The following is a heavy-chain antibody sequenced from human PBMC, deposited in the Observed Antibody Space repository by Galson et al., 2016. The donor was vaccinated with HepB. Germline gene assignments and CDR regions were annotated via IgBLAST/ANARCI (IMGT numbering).Heavy chain of an antibody. Sequence: SLRLSCAASGFTFSSHAFHWVRQAPGKGLEWVGRIKSKSDDGTADYAAPVKGRFIISRDDSKDTLYLEMNSLKTEDTAVYYCTTSGAAAALWGQGTLVTISP. CDR3: TTSGAAAAL. CDR2: IKSKSDDGTA. CDR1: GFTFSSHA. V-gene: IGHV3-15*01. J-gene: IGHJ4*02. D-gene: IGHD6-13*01.